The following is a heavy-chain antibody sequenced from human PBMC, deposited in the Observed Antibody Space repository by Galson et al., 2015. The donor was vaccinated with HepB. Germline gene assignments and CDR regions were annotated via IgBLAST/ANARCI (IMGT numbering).Heavy chain of an antibody. CDR2: ISGSGGST. CDR1: GFTFSSYA. V-gene: IGHV3-23*01. CDR3: AKDIENAITMIVVVGAFDI. D-gene: IGHD3-22*01. Sequence: SLRLSCAASGFTFSSYAMSWVRQAPGKGLEWVSAISGSGGSTYYADSVKGRFTISRDNSKNTLYLQMNSLRAEDTAVYYCAKDIENAITMIVVVGAFDIWGQGTMVTVSS. J-gene: IGHJ3*02.